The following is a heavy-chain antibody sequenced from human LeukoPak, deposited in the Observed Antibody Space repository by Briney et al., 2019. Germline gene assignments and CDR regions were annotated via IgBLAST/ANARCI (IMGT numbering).Heavy chain of an antibody. D-gene: IGHD3-10*01. CDR2: IYSGGST. Sequence: GGSLRLSCAASGFTVSSNYMSWVRQAPGKGLEWVSVIYSGGSTYYADSVKGRFTISRDNSKNTLYLQMNSLRAEDTAVYYCARSNYYGSGSYYKEFDPWGQGTLVTVSS. J-gene: IGHJ5*02. V-gene: IGHV3-66*01. CDR1: GFTVSSNY. CDR3: ARSNYYGSGSYYKEFDP.